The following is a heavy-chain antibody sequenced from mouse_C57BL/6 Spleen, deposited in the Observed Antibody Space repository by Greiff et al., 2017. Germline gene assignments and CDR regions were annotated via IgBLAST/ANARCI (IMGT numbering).Heavy chain of an antibody. CDR3: ATTVQATWFAY. V-gene: IGHV2-6*01. Sequence: VKLMESGPGLVAPSQSLSITCTVSGFSLTSYGVDWVRQSPGKGLEWLGVIWGVGSTNYNSALKSRLSISKDNSKSQVFLKMNSLQTDDTAMYYCATTVQATWFAYWGQGTLVTVSA. CDR2: IWGVGST. CDR1: GFSLTSYG. J-gene: IGHJ3*01. D-gene: IGHD3-2*02.